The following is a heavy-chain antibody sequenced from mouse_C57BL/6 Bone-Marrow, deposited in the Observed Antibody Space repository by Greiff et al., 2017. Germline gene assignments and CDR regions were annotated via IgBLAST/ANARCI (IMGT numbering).Heavy chain of an antibody. CDR1: GFTFSNYW. CDR2: IRLKSDNYAT. Sequence: EVQGVESGGGLVQPGGSMKLSCVASGFTFSNYWMNWVRQSPEKGLEWVAQIRLKSDNYATHYAESVKGRFTISRDDSKSSVYLQMNNVRAEDTGIYYCTGGTTVTDYWGQGTTLTVSS. V-gene: IGHV6-3*01. J-gene: IGHJ2*01. D-gene: IGHD1-1*01. CDR3: TGGTTVTDY.